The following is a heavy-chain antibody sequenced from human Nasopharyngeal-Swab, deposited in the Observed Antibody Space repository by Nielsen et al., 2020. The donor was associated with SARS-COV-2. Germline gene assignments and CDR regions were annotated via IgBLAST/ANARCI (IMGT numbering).Heavy chain of an antibody. J-gene: IGHJ6*02. CDR2: IYPGDSDT. CDR3: ARYLLSSLHFGMDV. V-gene: IGHV5-51*01. CDR1: GYSFTSYW. D-gene: IGHD2-15*01. Sequence: GGSLRLSCKGSGYSFTSYWIGWVRPMPGKGLEWMGIIYPGDSDTRYSPSFQGQVTISADKSISTAYLQWSSLKASDTAMYYCARYLLSSLHFGMDVWGQGTTVTVSS.